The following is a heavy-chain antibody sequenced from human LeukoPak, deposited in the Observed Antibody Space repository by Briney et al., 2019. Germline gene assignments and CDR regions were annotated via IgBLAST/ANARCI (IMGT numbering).Heavy chain of an antibody. CDR3: ARDRENFIVGSCDQGIWGSPFDP. D-gene: IGHD2-15*01. CDR2: INPNSGGT. V-gene: IGHV1-2*02. CDR1: GYTFTGYY. J-gene: IGHJ5*02. Sequence: ASVKVSCKASGYTFTGYYMHWVRQAPGQGLEWMGWINPNSGGTNYAQKFQGRVTMTRDTSISTAYMELSRLRSDDTAVYYCARDRENFIVGSCDQGIWGSPFDPGGQGTRVTVSS.